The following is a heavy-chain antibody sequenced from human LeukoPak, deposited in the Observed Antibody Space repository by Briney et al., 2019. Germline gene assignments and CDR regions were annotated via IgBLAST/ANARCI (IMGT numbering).Heavy chain of an antibody. D-gene: IGHD2-15*01. CDR1: GYTFSSYG. V-gene: IGHV1-18*01. CDR2: ISAYNGNT. CDR3: ARDCSGSSCYWIH. Sequence: ASVTVSCEASGYTFSSYGISWVRQAPGQGLEWLGYISAYNGNTNYAQKVQGRITMTTDTSTSTAYMEMRSLRSDDTAVYYCARDCSGSSCYWIHWGQGTLVTVSS. J-gene: IGHJ4*02.